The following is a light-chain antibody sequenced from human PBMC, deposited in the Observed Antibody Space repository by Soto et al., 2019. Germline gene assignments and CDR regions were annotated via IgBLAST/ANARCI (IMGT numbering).Light chain of an antibody. CDR3: QQRTNWRALT. CDR2: DAS. CDR1: QSVTSF. V-gene: IGKV3-11*01. J-gene: IGKJ4*01. Sequence: EIVLTQSPATLSLSPGERAPLSCRASQSVTSFLAWYQQNPGQAPRLLIYDASHRTAGIPARFSGSGSGTDFTLTISSLEPEDFAVYYCQQRTNWRALTFGGGTKVDIK.